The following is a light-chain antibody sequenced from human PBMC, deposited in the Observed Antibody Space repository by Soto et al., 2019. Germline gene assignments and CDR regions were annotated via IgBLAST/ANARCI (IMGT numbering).Light chain of an antibody. CDR1: QSLNAY. J-gene: IGKJ4*01. V-gene: IGKV3-11*01. CDR3: QQRSSWPLT. CDR2: DAS. Sequence: EIVLAQSPAIVYLSPGERATLSCRASQSLNAYLAWYQQKPGQAPRLLIYDASKRATGIPARFSGSGSETEYTLTISSLEPEDFAVYYCQQRSSWPLTFGGGTKVEI.